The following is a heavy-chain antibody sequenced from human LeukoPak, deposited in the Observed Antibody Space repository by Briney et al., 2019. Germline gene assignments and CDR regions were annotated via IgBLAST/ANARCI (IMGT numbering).Heavy chain of an antibody. CDR2: IDWDDDK. CDR3: ARYSSSRQFDY. D-gene: IGHD6-13*01. J-gene: IGHJ4*02. CDR1: GFSLSTSGMC. V-gene: IGHV2-70*11. Sequence: RESGPALVKPTQTLTLTCTFPGFSLSTSGMCVSWIRQPPGKALEWLARIDWDDDKYYSTSLETRLTISKDTSKNQVVLTMTNMDPVDTATYYCARYSSSRQFDYWGQGTLVTVSS.